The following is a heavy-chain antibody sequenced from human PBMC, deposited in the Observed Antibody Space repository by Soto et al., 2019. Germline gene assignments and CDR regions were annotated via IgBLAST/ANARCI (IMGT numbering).Heavy chain of an antibody. CDR2: IWHDDK. D-gene: IGHD3-16*01. CDR3: ARDQILYGANSFDS. J-gene: IGHJ4*02. CDR1: GFTLSSYG. Sequence: QVQLVESGGGVVQPGRSLRLSCAASGFTLSSYGMHWVRQAPGKGLEWVAVIWHDDKYYVNSVKGRFTISRDNSKNTLYLQMSSLRAEDTAVYYCARDQILYGANSFDSWGQGTLVTVSS. V-gene: IGHV3-33*01.